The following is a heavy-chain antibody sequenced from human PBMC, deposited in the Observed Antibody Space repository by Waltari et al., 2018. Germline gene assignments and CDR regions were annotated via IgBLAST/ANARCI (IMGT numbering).Heavy chain of an antibody. J-gene: IGHJ4*02. CDR2: IYRGGET. CDR3: TSDHGLSWPLD. Sequence: EVHLVESGGGLVHPGDSVRLSCAASGFIVRNNYMSWVRQPPGKGLEWVSVIYRGGETYYADSVKGRFTISRDNSKNTLDLQMNNVRAEDTAVYYCTSDHGLSWPLDWGQGTMVTVSS. CDR1: GFIVRNNY. D-gene: IGHD6-13*01. V-gene: IGHV3-53*01.